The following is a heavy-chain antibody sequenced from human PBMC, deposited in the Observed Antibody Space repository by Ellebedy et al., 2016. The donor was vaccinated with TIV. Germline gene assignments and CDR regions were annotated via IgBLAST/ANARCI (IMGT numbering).Heavy chain of an antibody. Sequence: SETLSLXXTVSGGSISSGDYYWSWIRQPPGKGLEWIGYIYYSGSTYYNPSLKSRVTISVDTPKNQFSLKLSSVTAADTAVYYCARVGILWGISPVYYFDYWGQGTLVTVSS. D-gene: IGHD3-10*01. CDR1: GGSISSGDYY. J-gene: IGHJ4*02. CDR2: IYYSGST. V-gene: IGHV4-30-4*01. CDR3: ARVGILWGISPVYYFDY.